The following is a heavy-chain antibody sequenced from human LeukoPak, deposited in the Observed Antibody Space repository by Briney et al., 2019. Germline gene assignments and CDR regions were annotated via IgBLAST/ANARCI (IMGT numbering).Heavy chain of an antibody. V-gene: IGHV1-8*01. J-gene: IGHJ5*02. D-gene: IGHD1-1*01. CDR1: GYTLTSYD. CDR2: MNPNSGNT. CDR3: ARGDTGTTSGWIDP. Sequence: ASVKVSCKASGYTLTSYDINWVRQATGQGLEWMGWMNPNSGNTGYAQKFQGRVTMTRNTSISTAYMELSSLRSEDTAVYYCARGDTGTTSGWIDPWGQGTLVTVSS.